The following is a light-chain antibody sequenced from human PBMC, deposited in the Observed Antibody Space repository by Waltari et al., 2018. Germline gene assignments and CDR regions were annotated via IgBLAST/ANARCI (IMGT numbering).Light chain of an antibody. J-gene: IGKJ4*01. CDR2: KAS. Sequence: DIQMTQSPSTLSASVGDRVTITCRASQNINYWLAWYQQKPGKAPNLLIYKASSLESGVPSRFSGSGSGTEFTLTISSLQPGDFATYYCQQYYNWPLTFGGVTKVEIK. CDR1: QNINYW. V-gene: IGKV1-5*03. CDR3: QQYYNWPLT.